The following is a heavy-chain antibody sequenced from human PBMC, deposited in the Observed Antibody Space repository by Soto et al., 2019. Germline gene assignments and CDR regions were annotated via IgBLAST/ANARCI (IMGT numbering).Heavy chain of an antibody. J-gene: IGHJ6*02. D-gene: IGHD5-12*01. CDR1: CYSFTSYG. V-gene: IGHV1-18*04. CDR3: ARYSGYDPINYDYYGMDV. Sequence: ASVKVSFTDSCYSFTSYGISGVRHAPGQGLEWMGWISAYNGNTNYAQKLQGRVTMTTDTSTSTAYMELRSLRSDDTAVYYCARYSGYDPINYDYYGMDVWGQGTTVTVSS. CDR2: ISAYNGNT.